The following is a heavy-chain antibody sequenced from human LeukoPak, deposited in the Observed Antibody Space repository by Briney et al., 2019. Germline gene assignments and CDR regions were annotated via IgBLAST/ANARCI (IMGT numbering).Heavy chain of an antibody. CDR1: GFTFSSDS. D-gene: IGHD2-2*01. V-gene: IGHV3-23*01. Sequence: QPGGSLRLSCAASGFTFSSDSMTWVRQAPGKGLEWVSTISGSGGSTFYADSVKGRFTISRDNSKNTLYLHMNSLSAEDTAIYYCAKDSFSTRWGQGTLVTVPS. CDR3: AKDSFSTR. J-gene: IGHJ4*02. CDR2: ISGSGGST.